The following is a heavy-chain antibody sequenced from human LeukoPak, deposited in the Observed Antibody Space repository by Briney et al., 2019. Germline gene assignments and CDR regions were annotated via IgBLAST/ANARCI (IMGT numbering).Heavy chain of an antibody. CDR3: ARYGGPGVDH. D-gene: IGHD4-23*01. CDR2: IYYSGST. CDR1: GGSISSGGYY. Sequence: SETLSLTCTVSGGSISSGGYYWSWLRQHPGKGLEWIGYIYYSGSTYYNPSLKSRVTISVDTSKNQFSLKLSSVTAADTAVYYCARYGGPGVDHWGQGTLVTVSS. V-gene: IGHV4-31*03. J-gene: IGHJ4*02.